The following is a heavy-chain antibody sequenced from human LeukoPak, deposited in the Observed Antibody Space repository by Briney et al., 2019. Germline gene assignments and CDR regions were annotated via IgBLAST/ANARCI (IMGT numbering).Heavy chain of an antibody. CDR3: ARDRSGGVTTRLFYAFDI. CDR2: IYYSGST. CDR1: GGSISSYY. Sequence: SETLSLTCTVSGGSISSYYWSWIRQPPGKGLEWIGYIYYSGSTNYNPSLKSRVTISVDTSKNQFSLKLSSVTAADTAVYYCARDRSGGVTTRLFYAFDIWGQGTMVTVSS. J-gene: IGHJ3*02. D-gene: IGHD4-17*01. V-gene: IGHV4-59*01.